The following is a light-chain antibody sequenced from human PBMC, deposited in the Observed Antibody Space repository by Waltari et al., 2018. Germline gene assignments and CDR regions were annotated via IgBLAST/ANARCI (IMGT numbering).Light chain of an antibody. J-gene: IGLJ3*02. CDR2: DDS. CDR1: TSRTKS. CDR3: QVWDSSSDHWV. Sequence: SHVLTPPPSVAVAPGQTAGITCRANTSRTKSVHWYQQKPGQAPVLVVYDDSDRPSGIPERFSGSNSGNTTTLTISRVEAGDEADYYCQVWDSSSDHWVFGGGTKLTVL. V-gene: IGLV3-21*02.